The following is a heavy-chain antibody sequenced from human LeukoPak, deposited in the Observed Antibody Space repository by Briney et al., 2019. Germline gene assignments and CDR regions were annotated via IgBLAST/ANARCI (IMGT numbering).Heavy chain of an antibody. CDR1: GFTLSSYA. D-gene: IGHD2-15*01. V-gene: IGHV3-23*01. J-gene: IGHJ4*02. CDR2: ISVSGNT. Sequence: RSGGSLRLSCAASGFTLSSYAMSWVRQGPGKGLEWVSAISVSGNTYHADSVKGRFTISRDSYKNTLYPQMNSLRAEDAAVYYCAKAPVTTCSGAYCYPFDYWGQGTLVTVSS. CDR3: AKAPVTTCSGAYCYPFDY.